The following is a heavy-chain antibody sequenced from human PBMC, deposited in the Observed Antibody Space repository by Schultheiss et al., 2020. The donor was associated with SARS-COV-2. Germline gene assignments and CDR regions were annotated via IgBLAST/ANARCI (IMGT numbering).Heavy chain of an antibody. Sequence: GSLRLSCTVSGGSISSYYWSWIRQPAGKGLEWIGRIYTSGSTNYNPTLKSRVTMSVDTSKNQFSLKLSSVTAADTAVYYCARDPGAFDDAFDIWGQGTMVTVAS. CDR3: ARDPGAFDDAFDI. V-gene: IGHV4-4*07. D-gene: IGHD1-26*01. CDR1: GGSISSYY. CDR2: IYTSGST. J-gene: IGHJ3*02.